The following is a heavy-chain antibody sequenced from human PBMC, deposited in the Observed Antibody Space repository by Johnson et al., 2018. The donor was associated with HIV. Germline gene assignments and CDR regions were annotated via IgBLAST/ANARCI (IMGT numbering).Heavy chain of an antibody. CDR3: AKDTLTESAFDI. CDR1: GFTFDDYD. CDR2: ISWNSGSI. J-gene: IGHJ3*02. Sequence: EVQLVESGGGVVRPGGSLRLSCAASGFTFDDYDMIWVRQGPGKGLEWVSGISWNSGSIGYADSVKGRFTISRDNAKNSLYLQMNSLRAEDTALYYCAKDTLTESAFDIWGQGTMVTVSS. D-gene: IGHD1-20*01. V-gene: IGHV3-9*01.